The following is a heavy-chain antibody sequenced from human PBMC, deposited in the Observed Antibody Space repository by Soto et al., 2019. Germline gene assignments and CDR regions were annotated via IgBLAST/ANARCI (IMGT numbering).Heavy chain of an antibody. CDR1: GYTFTSYG. V-gene: IGHV1-18*01. D-gene: IGHD4-17*01. CDR3: ARRIVDFHDSGDAYGLVEYFQH. CDR2: ISAYNGNT. J-gene: IGHJ1*01. Sequence: QVQLVQSGAEVKKPGASVKVSCKASGYTFTSYGISWVRQAPGQGLEWMGWISAYNGNTNYAQKLQGRVTMTTDTSTSTAYVELRSVRSDDTAVYYWARRIVDFHDSGDAYGLVEYFQHWGQGTLVSVSS.